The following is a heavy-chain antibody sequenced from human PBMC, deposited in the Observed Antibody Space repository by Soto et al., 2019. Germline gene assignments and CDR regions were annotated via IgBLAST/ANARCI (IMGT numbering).Heavy chain of an antibody. V-gene: IGHV3-30*18. J-gene: IGHJ4*02. CDR1: GFTFSSYG. Sequence: GGSLRLSCAASGFTFSSYGMHWVRQAPGKGLEWVAVISYDGSNKYYVDSVKGRFTISRDNSKNTLYLQMNSLRAEDTAVFYCAKGRYDSRGYYWLGDFDYWGQGTLVTVSS. CDR2: ISYDGSNK. D-gene: IGHD3-22*01. CDR3: AKGRYDSRGYYWLGDFDY.